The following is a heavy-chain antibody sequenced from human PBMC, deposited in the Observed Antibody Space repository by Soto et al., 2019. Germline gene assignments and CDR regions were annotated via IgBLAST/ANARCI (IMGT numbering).Heavy chain of an antibody. V-gene: IGHV5-51*01. Sequence: PGESLKISCKGSGYSFTSYWIGWVSQMPGKGMEWMGIIYPGDSDTRYSPSFQGQVTISADKSISTAYLQWSSLKASDTVMYCCARHTEYSSSTSGYDYYYYYGMDVWGQGTTVTVSS. CDR3: ARHTEYSSSTSGYDYYYYYGMDV. CDR1: GYSFTSYW. J-gene: IGHJ6*02. CDR2: IYPGDSDT. D-gene: IGHD2-2*01.